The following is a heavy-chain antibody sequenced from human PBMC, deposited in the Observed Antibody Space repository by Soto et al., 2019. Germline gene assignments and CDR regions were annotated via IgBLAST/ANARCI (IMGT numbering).Heavy chain of an antibody. V-gene: IGHV4-59*08. D-gene: IGHD6-19*01. CDR3: ARHPYSSRWP. Sequence: PSETLSLTCTVSCGSISGYYWSRIRQPPGKGLEWIGNIYYSGSTNYNPSLKSRVTISVDTSKNQFSLKLSSVTAADTAVYYCARHPYSSRWPWGQGTLVTVSS. CDR2: IYYSGST. CDR1: CGSISGYY. J-gene: IGHJ4*02.